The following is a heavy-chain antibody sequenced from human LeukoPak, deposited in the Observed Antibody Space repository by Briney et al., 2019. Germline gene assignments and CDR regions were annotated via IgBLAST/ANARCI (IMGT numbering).Heavy chain of an antibody. Sequence: SETLSLTCSVSGDSINSNYWSWMRRPPGRGLEWIGYVYYSGSTNYNPSLKTRVTISVDTSKNQFSLNLSSVTAADTAVYYCARDPLGSSPYFDYWGQGTLVTVSS. CDR3: ARDPLGSSPYFDY. V-gene: IGHV4-59*01. CDR2: VYYSGST. CDR1: GDSINSNY. D-gene: IGHD6-13*01. J-gene: IGHJ4*02.